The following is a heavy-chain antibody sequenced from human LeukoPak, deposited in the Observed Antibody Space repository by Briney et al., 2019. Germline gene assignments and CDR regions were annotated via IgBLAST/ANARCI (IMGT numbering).Heavy chain of an antibody. CDR3: ARSIVVATDYWFDP. Sequence: SETLSLTCTVSGGSISSSSYYWGWIRQPPGTGLEWIGSIYYSGSTYYNPSLKSRVTISVDTSKNQFSLKLSSVTAADTAVYYCARSIVVATDYWFDPWGQGTLVTVSS. J-gene: IGHJ5*02. CDR1: GGSISSSSYY. D-gene: IGHD2-2*01. CDR2: IYYSGST. V-gene: IGHV4-39*01.